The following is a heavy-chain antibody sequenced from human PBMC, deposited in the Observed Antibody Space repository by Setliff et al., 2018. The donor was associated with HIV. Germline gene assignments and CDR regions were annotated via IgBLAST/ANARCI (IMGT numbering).Heavy chain of an antibody. V-gene: IGHV4-59*01. Sequence: SETLSLTCTVSGGSIGSYCWSWIRQPPGKGLEWIGTISYSATTNYNPSLKNRVAISVDTSKNQFSLKLTSVTPADTAVYYCARRSGAAVFYYFDYWGQGTLVTVSS. D-gene: IGHD6-13*01. CDR2: ISYSATT. CDR3: ARRSGAAVFYYFDY. J-gene: IGHJ4*02. CDR1: GGSIGSYC.